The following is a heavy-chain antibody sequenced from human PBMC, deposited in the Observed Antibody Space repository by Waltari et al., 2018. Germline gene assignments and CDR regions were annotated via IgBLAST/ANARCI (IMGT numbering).Heavy chain of an antibody. CDR1: GGSISSYY. Sequence: SGGSISSYYWSWIRQPPGKGLEWIGYIYYSGSTNYNPSLKSRVTISVDTSKNQFSLKLSSVTAADTAVYYCAREPGIAAAGSYYYYYMDVWGKGTTVTVSS. CDR2: IYYSGST. D-gene: IGHD6-13*01. CDR3: AREPGIAAAGSYYYYYMDV. V-gene: IGHV4-59*01. J-gene: IGHJ6*03.